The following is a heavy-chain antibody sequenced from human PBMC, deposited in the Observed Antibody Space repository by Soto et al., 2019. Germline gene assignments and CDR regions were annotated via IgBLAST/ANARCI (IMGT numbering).Heavy chain of an antibody. J-gene: IGHJ4*02. V-gene: IGHV3-48*01. CDR1: GFTFSSYS. CDR3: ARDGGYSYGYSIPDY. Sequence: EVQLVESGGGLVQPGGSLRLSCAASGFTFSSYSMNWVRQAPGKGLEWVSYISSSSSTIYYADSVKGRFTISRDNAKNSQYLQMNSLRAEDTAVYYCARDGGYSYGYSIPDYWGQGTLVTVSS. CDR2: ISSSSSTI. D-gene: IGHD5-18*01.